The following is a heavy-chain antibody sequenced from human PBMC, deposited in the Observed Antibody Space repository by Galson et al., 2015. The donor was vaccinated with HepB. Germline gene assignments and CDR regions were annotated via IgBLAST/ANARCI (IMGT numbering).Heavy chain of an antibody. CDR1: GFTFSIFR. J-gene: IGHJ4*02. CDR2: ISGDGSHT. V-gene: IGHV3-74*01. CDR3: AKLDSSGSS. Sequence: SLRLSCAASGFTFSIFRMHWVRQAPGKGLVWVSHISGDGSHTNYADSVRGRFSISRDNSRNTLYLQMSSLRVEDTALYYCAKLDSSGSSWGQGTLVTVSS. D-gene: IGHD6-19*01.